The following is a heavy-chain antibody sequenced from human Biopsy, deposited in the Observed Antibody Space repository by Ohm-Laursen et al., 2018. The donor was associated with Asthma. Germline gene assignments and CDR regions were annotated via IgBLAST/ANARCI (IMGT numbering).Heavy chain of an antibody. V-gene: IGHV1-18*04. J-gene: IGHJ4*02. CDR2: ISANNGNR. Sequence: GASVKVSCNASGYTFSNYAISWVRQAPGQGLEYMGWISANNGNRDYAQKFQGRVTMTTDTSTDTAYMELRSLRSDDTGVYYCARGGYCSGGSCYPLDYWGQGTLVNVSS. D-gene: IGHD2-15*01. CDR3: ARGGYCSGGSCYPLDY. CDR1: GYTFSNYA.